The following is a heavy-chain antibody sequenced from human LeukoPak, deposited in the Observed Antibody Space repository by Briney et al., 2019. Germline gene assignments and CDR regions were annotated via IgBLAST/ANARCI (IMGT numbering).Heavy chain of an antibody. CDR1: GSSISNYY. CDR3: ARHEGLARPFDY. CDR2: IYSTGIT. V-gene: IGHV4-59*08. J-gene: IGHJ4*02. D-gene: IGHD6-19*01. Sequence: SETLSLTCSVSGSSISNYYWSWIRQSPGKGLEWIGYIYSTGITDYNPSLKSRVTISVETSKNQFSLRLSSVTAADTAVYFCARHEGLARPFDYWGQGTLVPVSS.